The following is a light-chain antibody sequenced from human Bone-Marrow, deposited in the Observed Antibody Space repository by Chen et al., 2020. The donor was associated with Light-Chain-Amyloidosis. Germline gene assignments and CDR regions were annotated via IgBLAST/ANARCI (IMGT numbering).Light chain of an antibody. CDR3: AAWDDNMNGWV. CDR1: YSNIGSNT. V-gene: IGLV1-44*01. J-gene: IGLJ3*02. Sequence: QSVLTQPPSASGTPGQKVTISCSGTYSNIGSNTVSWYQHLPGTAPRLLMSSNDQRPSGVSDRFSGSKSGTSSSLATSGLQSEDEAAYYCAAWDDNMNGWVFGGGTKLTVL. CDR2: SND.